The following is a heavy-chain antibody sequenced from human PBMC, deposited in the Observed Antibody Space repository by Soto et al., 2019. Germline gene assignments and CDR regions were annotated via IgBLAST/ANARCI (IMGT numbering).Heavy chain of an antibody. CDR1: GYTLTIYQ. D-gene: IGHD1-26*01. CDR2: INPSGGST. Sequence: QVQLVQSGAEVKKPGASVKVSCKASGYTLTIYQMHWVRQAPGQGLEWMGKINPSGGSTTYAQKFQGRVSMTSDTSTSTVYMELSSLRSEDTAVYYCARDRPLWELAHNWLDPWGQGTLVTVSS. CDR3: ARDRPLWELAHNWLDP. J-gene: IGHJ5*02. V-gene: IGHV1-46*01.